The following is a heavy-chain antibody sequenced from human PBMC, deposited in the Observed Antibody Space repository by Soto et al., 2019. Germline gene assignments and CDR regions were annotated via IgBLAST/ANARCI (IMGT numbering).Heavy chain of an antibody. Sequence: QVQLVQSGAEMNKPGASVKVSCKPSAYTFPSYVFAWVRQPPGQGLEGMGWISPYNGNTNYAQKLQGRVTMTTDTSTRTAYMDLRSLRSDDTAVYYCARGIGGWFGVAYYYGMDVWGQGTTVTVSS. CDR1: AYTFPSYV. CDR2: ISPYNGNT. CDR3: ARGIGGWFGVAYYYGMDV. D-gene: IGHD3-10*01. V-gene: IGHV1-18*01. J-gene: IGHJ6*02.